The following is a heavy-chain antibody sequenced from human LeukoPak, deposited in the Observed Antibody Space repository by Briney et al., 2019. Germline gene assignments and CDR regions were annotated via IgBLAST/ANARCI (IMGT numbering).Heavy chain of an antibody. CDR1: GYTFTSYG. CDR2: ISAYNGNT. V-gene: IGHV1-18*03. Sequence: ASVKVSCKASGYTFTSYGISWVRQAPGQGLEWMGWISAYNGNTNYAQKLQGRVTMTTDTSTSTAYMELRSLRSEDMAVYYCARDQLISRYCSSTSCPFGYWGQGTLVTVSS. CDR3: ARDQLISRYCSSTSCPFGY. J-gene: IGHJ4*02. D-gene: IGHD2-2*01.